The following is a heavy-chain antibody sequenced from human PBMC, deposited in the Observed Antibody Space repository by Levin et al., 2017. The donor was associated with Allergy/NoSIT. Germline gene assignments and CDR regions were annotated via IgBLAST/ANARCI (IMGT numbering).Heavy chain of an antibody. D-gene: IGHD3-3*01. CDR1: GGSISSGGYY. V-gene: IGHV4-31*03. J-gene: IGHJ4*02. CDR3: ARGLLSYYFDY. CDR2: IYYSGNT. Sequence: SSETLSLTCTVSGGSISSGGYYWSWIRQHPGKGLEWIGYIYYSGNTYYNPSLKSRVFISVDTSENLFSLKLSSVTAADTAVYYCARGLLSYYFDYWGQGTLVTVSS.